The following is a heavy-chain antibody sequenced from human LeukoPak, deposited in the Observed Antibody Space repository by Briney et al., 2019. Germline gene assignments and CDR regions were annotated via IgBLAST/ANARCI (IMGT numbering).Heavy chain of an antibody. CDR2: ISSSGSTI. J-gene: IGHJ4*02. Sequence: GGSLRLSFAASGFTFSSYEMTWVRQAPGKGLEWVSYISSSGSTIYYADSVRGRFTISRDNAKNSLYLQMNSLRAEDTAVYYCARGIAARRVDYWGQGTLVTVSS. CDR3: ARGIAARRVDY. D-gene: IGHD6-6*01. CDR1: GFTFSSYE. V-gene: IGHV3-48*03.